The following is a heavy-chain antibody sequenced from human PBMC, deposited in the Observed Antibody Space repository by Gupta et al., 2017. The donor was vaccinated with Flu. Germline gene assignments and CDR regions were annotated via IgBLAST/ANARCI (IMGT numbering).Heavy chain of an antibody. CDR2: ISWDDDK. CDR1: GVM. Sequence: GVMVGWIRQAPGKARGGLALISWDDDKSYRPALKSRVTITKDTSKNQVVITMTNMDQVDTDTYYCAHTVTVIPQYYYMDVWGKGNTVTVSS. J-gene: IGHJ6*03. V-gene: IGHV2-5*02. CDR3: AHTVTVIPQYYYMDV. D-gene: IGHD4-4*01.